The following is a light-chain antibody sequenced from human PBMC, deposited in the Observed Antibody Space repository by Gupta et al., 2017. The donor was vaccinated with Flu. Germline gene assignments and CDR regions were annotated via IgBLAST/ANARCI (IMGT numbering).Light chain of an antibody. J-gene: IGKJ2*01. CDR3: QQYNNWPPVYT. CDR1: QSVSSD. Sequence: RATLSCRASQSVSSDLAWYQQKPGQAPRLLIYGASTRATGIPARFSGSGSGTEFTLTISRLQSEDFAVYYCQQYNNWPPVYTFGQGTKLEVK. CDR2: GAS. V-gene: IGKV3-15*01.